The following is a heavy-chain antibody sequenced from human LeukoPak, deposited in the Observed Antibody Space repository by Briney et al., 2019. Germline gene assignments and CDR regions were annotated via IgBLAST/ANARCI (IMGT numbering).Heavy chain of an antibody. CDR3: AKDRHAPGRYCSSTTCFPFDP. V-gene: IGHV3-30*04. D-gene: IGHD2-2*01. Sequence: PPGGSLRLSCAASRFTFRNYAMHWVRQAPGKGLEWVAVISSDGTKDYADSVKGRFTISRDNAKNSLYLQMNSLRAEDTAVYYCAKDRHAPGRYCSSTTCFPFDPWGQGTLVTVSS. J-gene: IGHJ5*02. CDR1: RFTFRNYA. CDR2: ISSDGTK.